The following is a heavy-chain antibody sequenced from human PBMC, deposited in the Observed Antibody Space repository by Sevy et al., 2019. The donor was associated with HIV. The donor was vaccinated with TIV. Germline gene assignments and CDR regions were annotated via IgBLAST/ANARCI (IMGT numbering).Heavy chain of an antibody. CDR2: LKSKADGGTV. D-gene: IGHD1-1*01. J-gene: IGHJ4*02. V-gene: IGHV3-49*04. Sequence: GGSLRLSCTTSGFTFGDYAMNWVRQAPGKGLEWVAFLKSKADGGTVDHAASVKGRFTISRDDSKSIAYLQMNDLTTEDTGVYYCTRWKGLQSIFDYWGQGPLVTVSS. CDR3: TRWKGLQSIFDY. CDR1: GFTFGDYA.